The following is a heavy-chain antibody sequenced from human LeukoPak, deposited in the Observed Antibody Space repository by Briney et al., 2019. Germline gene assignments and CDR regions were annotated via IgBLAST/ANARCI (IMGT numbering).Heavy chain of an antibody. CDR1: GGSISSYY. CDR2: IYYSGST. D-gene: IGHD1-26*01. V-gene: IGHV4-59*08. Sequence: PSETLSLTCTVSGGSISSYYWSWIRQPPPQGLEWIGYIYYSGSTNYNPSLKSRLTISVDTSKNQFSLNLSSVTAADTAVYYCARQVGAMRSLEYWGQGTLVTVSS. J-gene: IGHJ4*02. CDR3: ARQVGAMRSLEY.